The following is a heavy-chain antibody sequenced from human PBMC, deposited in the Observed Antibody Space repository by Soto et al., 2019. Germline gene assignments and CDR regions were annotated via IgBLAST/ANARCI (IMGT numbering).Heavy chain of an antibody. CDR3: ARTDSRGSWAAWF. D-gene: IGHD3-22*01. J-gene: IGHJ4*02. CDR2: VSNSGNT. V-gene: IGHV4-61*01. Sequence: SETLSLTCIVSGDSVSSGNYYWSWMRHPPGKGLEWIGYVSNSGNTNYNPSLKSRVTISIDTSKNQFSLRLGSVTAADTAVYHCARTDSRGSWAAWFWGQGILVTVSS. CDR1: GDSVSSGNYY.